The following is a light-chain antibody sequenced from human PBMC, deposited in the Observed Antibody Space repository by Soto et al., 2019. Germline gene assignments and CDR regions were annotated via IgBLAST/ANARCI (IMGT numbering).Light chain of an antibody. V-gene: IGLV2-11*01. CDR2: DVS. CDR1: SSDVGAYNS. J-gene: IGLJ1*01. CDR3: CSSAGAFYV. Sequence: QSVLTQPASVSGSPGQSINISCTGTSSDVGAYNSVSWFQQHPGKAPKLMIYDVSNRPSGVPDRFSGSKSGNTASLTISGLQAEDEADYYCCSSAGAFYVFGTGTKVTVL.